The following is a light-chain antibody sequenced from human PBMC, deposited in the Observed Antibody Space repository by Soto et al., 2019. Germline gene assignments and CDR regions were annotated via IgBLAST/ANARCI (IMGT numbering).Light chain of an antibody. CDR3: QSYDSSPSGSRV. J-gene: IGLJ2*01. Sequence: QSVLTLPPSVSGAPGQRVTISCTGSSSNIGAGYDVHWYQQLPGRSPKLLIYANNNRPSGVPDRFSGSKSGTSASLAITGLQAEDEADYYCQSYDSSPSGSRVFGGGTKLTVL. CDR2: ANN. CDR1: SSNIGAGYD. V-gene: IGLV1-40*01.